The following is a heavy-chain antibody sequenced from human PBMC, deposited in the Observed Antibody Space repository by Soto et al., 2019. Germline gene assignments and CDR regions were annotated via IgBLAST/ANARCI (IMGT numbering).Heavy chain of an antibody. CDR3: ARIRIAAATIRYYFDY. V-gene: IGHV1-69*13. CDR2: IIPIFGTA. Sequence: SVKVSCKASGGTFSSYAISWVRQAPGQGLEWMGGIIPIFGTANYAQKIQGRDTITAGESTSTAYMEMSSLRSEDTAVYYCARIRIAAATIRYYFDYWGQGTLVTVYS. D-gene: IGHD6-13*01. CDR1: GGTFSSYA. J-gene: IGHJ4*02.